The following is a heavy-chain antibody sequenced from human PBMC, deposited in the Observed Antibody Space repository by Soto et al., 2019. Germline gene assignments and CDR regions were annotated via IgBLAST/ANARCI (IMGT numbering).Heavy chain of an antibody. J-gene: IGHJ4*02. CDR3: AKYDYVWGSYLIDY. CDR2: ISGSGGST. Sequence: GGSLRLSCAASGFTFSSYAMSWVRQAPGKGLEWVSAISGSGGSTYYADSVKGRFTISRDNSKNTLYLQMNSLRAEDTAVYYCAKYDYVWGSYLIDYWGQGTLVTVSS. D-gene: IGHD3-16*02. CDR1: GFTFSSYA. V-gene: IGHV3-23*01.